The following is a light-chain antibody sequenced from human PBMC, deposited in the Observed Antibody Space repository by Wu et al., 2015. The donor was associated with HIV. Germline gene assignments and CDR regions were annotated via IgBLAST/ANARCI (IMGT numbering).Light chain of an antibody. J-gene: IGKJ4*01. Sequence: PGDRGTLSCRASQSVSSNFLAWYQQKPGQAPRLLIFGVSNRATGIPDRFSGSGSGTDFTLTISRLEPEDFAVYYCQQYGSSPLTFGGGTKVEVK. V-gene: IGKV3-20*01. CDR1: QSVSSNF. CDR3: QQYGSSPLT. CDR2: GVS.